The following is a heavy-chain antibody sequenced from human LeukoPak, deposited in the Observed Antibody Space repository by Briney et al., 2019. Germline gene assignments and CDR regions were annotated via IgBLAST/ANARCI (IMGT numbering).Heavy chain of an antibody. Sequence: GGSLRLSCAASGFTFSDYYMSWIRQAPGKGLEWVSYISSSGSTIYYADSVKGRFTISRDNAKNSLYLQTNSLRAEDTAVYYCARVGRWLQFLLDYWGQGTLVTVSS. CDR2: ISSSGSTI. J-gene: IGHJ4*02. V-gene: IGHV3-11*01. CDR1: GFTFSDYY. D-gene: IGHD5-24*01. CDR3: ARVGRWLQFLLDY.